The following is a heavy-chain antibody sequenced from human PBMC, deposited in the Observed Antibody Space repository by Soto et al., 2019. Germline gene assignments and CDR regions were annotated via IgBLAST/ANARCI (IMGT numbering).Heavy chain of an antibody. CDR2: IWYDGSNK. CDR3: AREAVGATPHEAFDI. D-gene: IGHD1-26*01. V-gene: IGHV3-33*01. Sequence: GGSLRLSCAASGFTFSSYGMHRVRQAPGKGLEWVAVIWYDGSNKYYADSVKGRFTISRDNSKNTLYLQMNSLRAEDTAVYYCAREAVGATPHEAFDIWGQGTMVTVSS. J-gene: IGHJ3*02. CDR1: GFTFSSYG.